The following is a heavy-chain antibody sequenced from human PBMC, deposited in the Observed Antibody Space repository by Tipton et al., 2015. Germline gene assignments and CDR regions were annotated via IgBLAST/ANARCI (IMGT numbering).Heavy chain of an antibody. CDR2: TYQYGTT. J-gene: IGHJ5*02. CDR3: AGYGNNSA. Sequence: SLRLSCAASGFRVSNNHMRWDRQAPGKGLECVSVTYQYGTTYYADSVKGRFTISRDSSKNTLYLQMNSLRVEDTAVYYCAGYGNNSAWGQGTLVTVSS. CDR1: GFRVSNNH. D-gene: IGHD5-12*01. V-gene: IGHV3-53*01.